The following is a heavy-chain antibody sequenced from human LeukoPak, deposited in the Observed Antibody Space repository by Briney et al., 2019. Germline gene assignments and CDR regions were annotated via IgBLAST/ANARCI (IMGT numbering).Heavy chain of an antibody. CDR1: GFTFSSYG. J-gene: IGHJ4*02. CDR2: IRYDGSNK. Sequence: TGGSLRLSCAASGFTFSSYGMHWVRQAPGKGLEWVAFIRYDGSNKYYADSVKGRFTISRDNSKNTLYLQMNSLRAEDTAVYYCAKVTTMTTVVTGGFDYWGQGTLVTVSS. V-gene: IGHV3-30*02. D-gene: IGHD4-23*01. CDR3: AKVTTMTTVVTGGFDY.